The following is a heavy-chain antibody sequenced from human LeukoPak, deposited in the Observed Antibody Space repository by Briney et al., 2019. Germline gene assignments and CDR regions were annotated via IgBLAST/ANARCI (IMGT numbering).Heavy chain of an antibody. J-gene: IGHJ4*02. V-gene: IGHV3-7*01. Sequence: GGSLRLSCAASGFTFSSYSMNWVRQAPGKGLEWVANIKQDGSEKYYVDSVKGRFTISRDNAKNSLYLQMNSLRAEDTAVYYCARAKLNYYDSSGPGDYWGQGTLVTVSS. D-gene: IGHD3-22*01. CDR3: ARAKLNYYDSSGPGDY. CDR1: GFTFSSYS. CDR2: IKQDGSEK.